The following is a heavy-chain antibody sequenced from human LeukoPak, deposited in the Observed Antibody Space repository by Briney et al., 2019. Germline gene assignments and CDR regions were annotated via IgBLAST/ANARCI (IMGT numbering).Heavy chain of an antibody. CDR3: AGLWFGEETYYYYGMDV. CDR1: GGTFSSYA. V-gene: IGHV1-69*13. CDR2: IIPIFGTA. D-gene: IGHD3-10*01. Sequence: ASVKVSCKASGGTFSSYAISWVRQATGQGLEWMGGIIPIFGTANYAQKFQGRVTITADESTSTAYMELSSLRSEDTAVYYCAGLWFGEETYYYYGMDVWGQGTTVTVSS. J-gene: IGHJ6*02.